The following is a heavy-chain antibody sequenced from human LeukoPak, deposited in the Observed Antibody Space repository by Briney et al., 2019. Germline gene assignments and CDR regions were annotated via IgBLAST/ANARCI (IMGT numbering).Heavy chain of an antibody. V-gene: IGHV3-33*08. D-gene: IGHD2-15*01. CDR3: ARDYYCSGGSCLYFDY. CDR1: GFTLSNYA. CDR2: MYYDGISK. J-gene: IGHJ4*02. Sequence: GGSLRLACAASGFTLSNYAMHWVRQAPGKGLEWVAVMYYDGISKYYADSVKGRFTISRDNSNNTLYLQMNSLRVEDTGVYYCARDYYCSGGSCLYFDYWGQGTLVTVSS.